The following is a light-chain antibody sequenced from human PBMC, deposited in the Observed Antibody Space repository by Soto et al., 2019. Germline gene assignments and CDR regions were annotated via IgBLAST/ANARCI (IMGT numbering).Light chain of an antibody. J-gene: IGKJ1*01. Sequence: ETVMTQSPATLSLSPGERATRSCRASQSVSSYLAWYQQKPGQAPRILIYGASSRDTGIPDRFSGSRSGTDFTLPISRLEPEDFEVYYCQQYGSSPRTFGQGTKVDIK. V-gene: IGKV3-20*01. CDR3: QQYGSSPRT. CDR2: GAS. CDR1: QSVSSY.